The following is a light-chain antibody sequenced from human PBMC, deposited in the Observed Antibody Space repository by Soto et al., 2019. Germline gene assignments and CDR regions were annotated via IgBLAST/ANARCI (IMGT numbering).Light chain of an antibody. CDR1: QSVGSN. J-gene: IGKJ1*01. CDR2: GAS. V-gene: IGKV3-15*01. Sequence: EMVMTQSPATLSVSPGERATLSCRASQSVGSNLAWYQQKPGQAPRLLIYGASTRATGIPARFTGSGSGTEFTLTISSLQFDDSAVYYCQQYNNWWTFGQGTKVDIK. CDR3: QQYNNWWT.